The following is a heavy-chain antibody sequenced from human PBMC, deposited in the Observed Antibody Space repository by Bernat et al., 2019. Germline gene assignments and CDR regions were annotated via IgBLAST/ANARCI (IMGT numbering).Heavy chain of an antibody. CDR1: GISFSSYA. V-gene: IGHV3-33*01. CDR2: IWYDGSNK. D-gene: IGHD1-1*01. Sequence: QAQLVESGGDVVQPGRSLRLSCAASGISFSSYAMHWVRQAPGKGLEWVAVIWYDGSNKYYADSVKGRFTISRDNSKNTLHLQMDSLRVEDTAVYYCARGSGPHRNGIYNPHFDYWGQGTLVTVSS. J-gene: IGHJ4*02. CDR3: ARGSGPHRNGIYNPHFDY.